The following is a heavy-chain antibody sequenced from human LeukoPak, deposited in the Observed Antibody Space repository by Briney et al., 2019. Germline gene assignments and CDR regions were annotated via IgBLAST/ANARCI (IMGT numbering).Heavy chain of an antibody. Sequence: GGPLRLSCEGSGFTFSAYNMNWVRQAPGKGLESISYISSSSATIFYADSVKGRFTISRDNDKNSLYLQMNSLRPEDTAVYFCARDRHVPGLYYYYMDVWGKGTTVTVSS. V-gene: IGHV3-48*01. CDR1: GFTFSAYN. D-gene: IGHD6-6*01. J-gene: IGHJ6*03. CDR2: ISSSSATI. CDR3: ARDRHVPGLYYYYMDV.